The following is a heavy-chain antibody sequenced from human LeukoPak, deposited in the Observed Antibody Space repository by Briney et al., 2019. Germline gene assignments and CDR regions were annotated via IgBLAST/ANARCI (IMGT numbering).Heavy chain of an antibody. CDR3: ARDRRDGYNYFFDY. CDR2: IIPIFGTA. J-gene: IGHJ4*02. CDR1: GGTFSSYA. D-gene: IGHD5-24*01. V-gene: IGHV1-69*05. Sequence: SVKVSCTASGGTFSSYAISWVRQAPGQGLEWMGRIIPIFGTANYAQKFQGRVTITTDESTSTAYMELSSLRAEDTAVYYCARDRRDGYNYFFDYWGQGTLVTVSS.